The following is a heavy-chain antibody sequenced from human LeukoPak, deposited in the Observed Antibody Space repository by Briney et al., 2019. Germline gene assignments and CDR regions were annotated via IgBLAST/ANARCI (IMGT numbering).Heavy chain of an antibody. CDR1: GFTFRSYA. CDR3: AKAVTSNYHSLYYNYYMDV. Sequence: GGSLRLSCAASGFTFRSYAMHWVRQAPGKGLEWVAVISYDGSNKYFGDSVKGRFTISRDNSKNTLYLQMDSLRAEDTAIYYCAKAVTSNYHSLYYNYYMDVWGKGTTVTVSS. D-gene: IGHD3-10*01. CDR2: ISYDGSNK. V-gene: IGHV3-30*18. J-gene: IGHJ6*03.